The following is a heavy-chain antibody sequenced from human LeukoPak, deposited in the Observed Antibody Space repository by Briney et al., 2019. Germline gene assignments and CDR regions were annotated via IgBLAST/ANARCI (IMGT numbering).Heavy chain of an antibody. D-gene: IGHD1-26*01. Sequence: ASVKVSCKASGGTFSSYTIIWVRQAPGQGLEWMGRIIPILGIANYAQKFQGRVTITADKSTSTAYMELSSLRSEDTAVYYCATSSYSGSYGFDPWGQGTLVTVSS. V-gene: IGHV1-69*02. CDR3: ATSSYSGSYGFDP. J-gene: IGHJ5*02. CDR2: IIPILGIA. CDR1: GGTFSSYT.